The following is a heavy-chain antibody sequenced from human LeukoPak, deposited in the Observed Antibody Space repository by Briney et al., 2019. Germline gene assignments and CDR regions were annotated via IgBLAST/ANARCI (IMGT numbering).Heavy chain of an antibody. CDR1: GFTFSSYA. D-gene: IGHD5-18*01. CDR2: ISGSGGST. CDR3: AKLGYSYDNRAHYFDY. J-gene: IGHJ4*02. V-gene: IGHV3-23*01. Sequence: AGGSLRLSCAASGFTFSSYAMSWVRQAPGKGLEWVSAISGSGGSTYYADSVKGRFTISRDNSKNTLYLQMNSLRAEDTAVYYCAKLGYSYDNRAHYFDYWGQGTLVTVSS.